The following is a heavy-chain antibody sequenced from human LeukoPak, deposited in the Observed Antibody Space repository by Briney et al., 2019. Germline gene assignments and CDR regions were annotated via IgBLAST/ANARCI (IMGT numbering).Heavy chain of an antibody. J-gene: IGHJ4*02. CDR1: GYSFTSYS. CDR2: IYPGDSDS. Sequence: GESLKISCKGSGYSFTSYSIGWVRQMPGKGLEWMGIIYPGDSDSRYIPSFQGQVTFTADKSITTAYLQWSSLKASDTAMYYCARQRIPGIAVAGTDYWGRGTLVTVSS. CDR3: ARQRIPGIAVAGTDY. V-gene: IGHV5-51*01. D-gene: IGHD6-19*01.